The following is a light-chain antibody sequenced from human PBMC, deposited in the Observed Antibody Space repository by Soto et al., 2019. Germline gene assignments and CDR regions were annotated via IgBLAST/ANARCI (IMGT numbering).Light chain of an antibody. CDR2: DAS. J-gene: IGKJ5*01. V-gene: IGKV3-11*01. CDR3: QQRSNWPPIT. Sequence: ETVLPQSPVPLSLSPGERSTLSCRASQSVGSYLAWYQQKPGQAPRLLIYDASNRATGIPARFSGSGSGTDFTLTISSLEPEDFAVYYCQQRSNWPPITFGQGTRLEIK. CDR1: QSVGSY.